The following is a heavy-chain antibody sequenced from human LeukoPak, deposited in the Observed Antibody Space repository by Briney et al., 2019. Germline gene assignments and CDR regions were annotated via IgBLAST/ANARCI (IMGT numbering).Heavy chain of an antibody. Sequence: GGSLRLSCAASGFTFSSYAMSWVRQAPGKGLEWVSGISGSGGSADYADSVKGRFTVSRDNSKNTLYLQMNSLRAEDTAVYYCAKAPGRYCSSSNCFFDYWGQGTLVTVSS. CDR1: GFTFSSYA. D-gene: IGHD2-2*01. CDR2: ISGSGGSA. CDR3: AKAPGRYCSSSNCFFDY. J-gene: IGHJ4*02. V-gene: IGHV3-23*01.